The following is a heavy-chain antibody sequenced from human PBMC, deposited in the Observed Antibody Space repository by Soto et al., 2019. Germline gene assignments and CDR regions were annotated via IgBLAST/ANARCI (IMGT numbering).Heavy chain of an antibody. CDR1: GFAFSNYA. CDR3: AKDREALVRGAHFDY. D-gene: IGHD3-10*01. V-gene: IGHV3-23*01. J-gene: IGHJ4*02. CDR2: ISGIGSST. Sequence: PGGSLRLSCAASGFAFSNYAMSWVRQAPGKGLEWVSTISGIGSSTYYADSVKGRFAISSDSSKNTLYLQMHRLRAEDSAIYYCAKDREALVRGAHFDYWGLGTLVTVSS.